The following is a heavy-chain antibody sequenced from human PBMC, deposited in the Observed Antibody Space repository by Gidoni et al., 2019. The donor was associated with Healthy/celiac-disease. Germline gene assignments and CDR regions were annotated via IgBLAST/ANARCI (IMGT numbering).Heavy chain of an antibody. CDR3: ARQGGVSGSYDGAYYFDY. D-gene: IGHD1-26*01. V-gene: IGHV4-31*03. CDR2: IYYSGST. Sequence: QVQLQESGPGLVKPSQTLSLTCTVSGGSISRGGYYWSWIRQHPGKGLEVIGYIYYSGSTYYNPSLKSRVTISVDPSKNQFSLKLSSVTAADTAVYYCARQGGVSGSYDGAYYFDYWGQGTLFTVSS. J-gene: IGHJ4*02. CDR1: GGSISRGGYY.